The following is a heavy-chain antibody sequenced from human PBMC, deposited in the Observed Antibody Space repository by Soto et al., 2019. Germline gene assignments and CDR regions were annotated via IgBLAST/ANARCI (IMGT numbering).Heavy chain of an antibody. CDR1: GSSLSSGYYY. CDR2: IYYSGNT. Sequence: SERLSRTCSLAGSSLSSGYYYWSWIRQPPGKGLEWIGNIYYSGNTYYNPSLKSRLIISIETSKTQTSLQVGSETAAATAVSYCAPPSRCGMDESSQRTRVTLS. V-gene: IGHV4-30-4*02. CDR3: APPSRCGMDE. J-gene: IGHJ6*02.